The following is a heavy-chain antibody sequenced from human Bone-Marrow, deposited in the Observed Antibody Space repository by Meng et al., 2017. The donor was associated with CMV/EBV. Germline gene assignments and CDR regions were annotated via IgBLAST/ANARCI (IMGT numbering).Heavy chain of an antibody. D-gene: IGHD2/OR15-2a*01. CDR3: AKVASYAHAFDI. CDR1: GFTFSGSA. Sequence: GESLKISCAASGFTFSGSAMHWVRQASGKGLEWVGRIRSKANSYATAYAASVKGRFTISRDDSKNTAYLQMNSLKTEDTAVYYCAKVASYAHAFDIWGQGTMVTVSS. J-gene: IGHJ3*02. CDR2: IRSKANSYAT. V-gene: IGHV3-73*01.